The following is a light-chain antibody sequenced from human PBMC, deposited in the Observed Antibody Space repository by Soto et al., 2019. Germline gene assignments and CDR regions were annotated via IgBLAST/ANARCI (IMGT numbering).Light chain of an antibody. J-gene: IGKJ1*01. CDR2: DAS. CDR3: QQDKSYSRA. CDR1: QSISSW. V-gene: IGKV1-5*01. Sequence: DSQMPQSPSTLSASVGDRVTITCRASQSISSWLAWYQQKPGKAPKLLIYDASSLESGVPSRFSGSGSGTEISLTISSLQPYDFSAYYCQQDKSYSRAFSQGTKVDIK.